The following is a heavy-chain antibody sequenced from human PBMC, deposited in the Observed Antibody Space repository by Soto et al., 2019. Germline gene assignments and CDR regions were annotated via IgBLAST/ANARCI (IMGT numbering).Heavy chain of an antibody. D-gene: IGHD5-18*01. CDR3: ARHRGTYVDTAMVSWFDP. CDR1: GGSISSYY. Sequence: SETLSLTCTVSGGSISSYYWSWIRQPPGKGLEWIGYIYYSGSTNYNPSLKSRVTISVDTSKNQFSLKLSSVTAADTAVYYCARHRGTYVDTAMVSWFDPWGQGTLVTVSS. V-gene: IGHV4-59*08. J-gene: IGHJ5*02. CDR2: IYYSGST.